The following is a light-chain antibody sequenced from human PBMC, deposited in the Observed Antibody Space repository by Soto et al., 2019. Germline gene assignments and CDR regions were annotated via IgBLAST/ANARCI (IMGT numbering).Light chain of an antibody. J-gene: IGLJ1*01. CDR3: TSYTSSTTLDV. CDR2: EVS. Sequence: SALTQPASVSGSPGQSITISCTGTSSDVGGYNYVSWYQQHPGKAPKLMIYEVSNRPSGVSNRFSGSKSGHTASLTISGLQSEDEADYFCTSYTSSTTLDVFGTGTKVTV. V-gene: IGLV2-14*01. CDR1: SSDVGGYNY.